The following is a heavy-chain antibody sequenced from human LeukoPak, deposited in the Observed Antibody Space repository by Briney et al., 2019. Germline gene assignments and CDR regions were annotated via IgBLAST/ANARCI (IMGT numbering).Heavy chain of an antibody. J-gene: IGHJ4*02. Sequence: SETLSLTCTVSGGSISSSSYYWGWIRQPPGKGLEWIGSIYYSGSTYYNPSLRSRVTISVDTSKNQFSLKLSSVTAADTAVYYCARYTSAYYFDFDYWGQGTLVTVSS. CDR3: ARYTSAYYFDFDY. CDR1: GGSISSSSYY. D-gene: IGHD3-22*01. V-gene: IGHV4-39*01. CDR2: IYYSGST.